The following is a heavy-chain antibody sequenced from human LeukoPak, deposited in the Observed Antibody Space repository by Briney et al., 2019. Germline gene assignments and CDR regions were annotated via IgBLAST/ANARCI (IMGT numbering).Heavy chain of an antibody. CDR1: GFNFYDYG. D-gene: IGHD3-22*01. V-gene: IGHV3-21*06. CDR3: ASNHYDNSGHLR. CDR2: ISSSGSYV. Sequence: GGSLRLSCAASGFNFYDYGMNWVRQAPGKGLEFVASISSSGSYVYHADSVKGRFTISRDNAKNSLYLQMNRLSAEDSAFYYCASNHYDNSGHLRWGQGTLVTVSS. J-gene: IGHJ4*02.